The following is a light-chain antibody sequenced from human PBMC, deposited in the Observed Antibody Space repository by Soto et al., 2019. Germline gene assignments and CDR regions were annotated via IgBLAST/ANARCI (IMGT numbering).Light chain of an antibody. CDR1: QSISSW. J-gene: IGKJ1*01. CDR3: QQYNSHSTWT. V-gene: IGKV1-5*01. CDR2: DAS. Sequence: DIQMTQSPSTLSASVGDRVTITCRASQSISSWLAWYQQKPGKAPNLLIYDASSLESGVPSRFSGSGSGTEFTLTISSLQPDDFATYYCQQYNSHSTWTLGQGTKVDI.